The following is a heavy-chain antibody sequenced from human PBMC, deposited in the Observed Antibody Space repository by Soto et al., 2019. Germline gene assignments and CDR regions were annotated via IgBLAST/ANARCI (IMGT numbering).Heavy chain of an antibody. Sequence: GSLRLSCAASGFTFSSYSMNWVRQAPGKGLEWVSYISSSSSTIYYADSVKGRFTISRDNAKNSLYLQMNSLRDEDTAVYYCARERVPAAKRGYYYGMDVWGQGTTVTVSS. CDR3: ARERVPAAKRGYYYGMDV. D-gene: IGHD2-2*01. J-gene: IGHJ6*02. CDR2: ISSSSSTI. CDR1: GFTFSSYS. V-gene: IGHV3-48*02.